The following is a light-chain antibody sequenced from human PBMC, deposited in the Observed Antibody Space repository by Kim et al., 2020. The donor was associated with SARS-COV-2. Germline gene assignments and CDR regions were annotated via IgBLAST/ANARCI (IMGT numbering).Light chain of an antibody. J-gene: IGLJ2*01. V-gene: IGLV3-1*01. CDR1: RLGTKY. CDR2: QDN. CDR3: QAWDTSPV. Sequence: SYELTQPPSVSVSPGQTASITCSGDRLGTKYACWYQQKPGQSPVLVIYQDNKRPSGIPERFSGSNSGNTATLTISGAQAMDEADYYCQAWDTSPVFGGGT.